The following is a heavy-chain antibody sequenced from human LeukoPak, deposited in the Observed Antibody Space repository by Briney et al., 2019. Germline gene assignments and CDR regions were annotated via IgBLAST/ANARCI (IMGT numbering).Heavy chain of an antibody. CDR2: ISYDGSNK. V-gene: IGHV3-30*03. D-gene: IGHD6-19*01. CDR1: GFTFSNYG. Sequence: GGSLRLSCAASGFTFSNYGMHWVRQAPGKGLEWVSLISYDGSNKYYADSVKGRFTISRDNAKNSLYLQMNSLRAEDTAVYYCASDRAVAGDYWGQGTLVTVSS. CDR3: ASDRAVAGDY. J-gene: IGHJ4*02.